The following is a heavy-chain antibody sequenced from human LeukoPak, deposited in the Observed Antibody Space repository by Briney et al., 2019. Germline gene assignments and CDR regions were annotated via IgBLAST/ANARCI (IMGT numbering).Heavy chain of an antibody. Sequence: GASVTVSCKASGYTFTSYGISWVRQAPGQGLEWMRWISAYNGNTNYAQKLQGRVTMTTDTSTSTAYMELRSLRSDDTAVYYCARGSDILTASGGGAFDIWGQGTMVTVSS. CDR2: ISAYNGNT. V-gene: IGHV1-18*01. D-gene: IGHD3-9*01. CDR3: ARGSDILTASGGGAFDI. J-gene: IGHJ3*02. CDR1: GYTFTSYG.